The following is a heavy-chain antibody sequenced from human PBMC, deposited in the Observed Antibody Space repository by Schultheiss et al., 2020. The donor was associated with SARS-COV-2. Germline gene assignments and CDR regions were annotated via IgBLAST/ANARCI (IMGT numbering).Heavy chain of an antibody. J-gene: IGHJ5*02. Sequence: ASVKVSCKASGYTFTGYYMHWVRQAPGQGLEWMGWINPNSGGTNYAQKFQGWVTMTRDTSISTAYMELSRLRSDDTAVYYCARGQRITIFGVVENWFDPWGQGTLVTVSS. D-gene: IGHD3-3*01. V-gene: IGHV1-2*04. CDR3: ARGQRITIFGVVENWFDP. CDR1: GYTFTGYY. CDR2: INPNSGGT.